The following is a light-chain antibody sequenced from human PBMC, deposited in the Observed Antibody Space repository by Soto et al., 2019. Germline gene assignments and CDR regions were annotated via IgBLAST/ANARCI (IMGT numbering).Light chain of an antibody. J-gene: IGKJ2*01. V-gene: IGKV3-20*01. CDR3: QQYGGSPLVT. CDR2: GAS. CDR1: QSVSSSS. Sequence: EIVLTQSPGTLSLSPGERATLSCRASQSVSSSSLAWYQQRPGQAPRLLVYGASSRATGIPDRFSGSGSGTAFTLTISRLEPEDCAVYYCQQYGGSPLVTFGQGTKLEIK.